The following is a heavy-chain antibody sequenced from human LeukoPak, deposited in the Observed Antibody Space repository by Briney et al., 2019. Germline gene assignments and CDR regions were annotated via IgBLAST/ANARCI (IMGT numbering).Heavy chain of an antibody. CDR1: GGSVSSSSYY. CDR2: IYYSGST. CDR3: ARIHSITIFGVAPGGGFDP. J-gene: IGHJ5*02. Sequence: SETLSLTCTVSGGSVSSSSYYWGWIRQPPGKGLEWIGSIYYSGSTYYNPSLKSRVTISVDTSKNQFSLKLSSVTAADTAVYYCARIHSITIFGVAPGGGFDPWGQGTLVTVSS. D-gene: IGHD3-3*01. V-gene: IGHV4-39*01.